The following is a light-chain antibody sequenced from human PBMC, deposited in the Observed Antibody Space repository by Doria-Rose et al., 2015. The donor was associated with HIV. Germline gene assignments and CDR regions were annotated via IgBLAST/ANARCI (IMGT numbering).Light chain of an antibody. V-gene: IGKV1-39*01. CDR1: SSY. CDR2: AAS. CDR3: QESYSTPGT. J-gene: IGKJ1*01. Sequence: SSYLNWHQQKPGKAPKLLISAASSLQSGVPSRFRGSGSGTDFTLTISSLQPEDFATYYCQESYSTPGTFGQGTKVDIK.